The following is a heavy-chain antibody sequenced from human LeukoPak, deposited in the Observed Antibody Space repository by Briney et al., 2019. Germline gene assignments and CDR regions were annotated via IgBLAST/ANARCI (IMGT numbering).Heavy chain of an antibody. CDR3: ASRGDYDFDY. Sequence: GESLKISCKGSGYSFTTYWIGWVRQMPGKGLEWMGVIYPGDSDTRYSPSFQGQVTISADKSISTSYLQWSSLKASGTAIYYCASRGDYDFDYWGQGTLVTVSS. CDR1: GYSFTTYW. CDR2: IYPGDSDT. V-gene: IGHV5-51*01. J-gene: IGHJ4*02. D-gene: IGHD4-17*01.